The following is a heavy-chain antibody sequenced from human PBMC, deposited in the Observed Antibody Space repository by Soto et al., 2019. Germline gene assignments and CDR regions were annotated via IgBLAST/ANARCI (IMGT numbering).Heavy chain of an antibody. CDR2: INDSGST. CDR1: GGSLSHYY. Sequence: PSETLSLTCAVYGGSLSHYYWTWVRQPPGKGLEWIGEINDSGSTNYNPSLKSQVSIAVDTSKNQFSLKLSSLTAADTAVFYCANPRGAGAEAGRNSFEIWGQGTMVTLS. J-gene: IGHJ3*02. CDR3: ANPRGAGAEAGRNSFEI. V-gene: IGHV4-34*01. D-gene: IGHD6-13*01.